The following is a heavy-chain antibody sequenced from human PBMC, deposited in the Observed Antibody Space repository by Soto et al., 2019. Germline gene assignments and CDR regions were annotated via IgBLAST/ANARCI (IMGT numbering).Heavy chain of an antibody. D-gene: IGHD2-2*01. V-gene: IGHV1-69*13. CDR1: GGTFSSYA. CDR2: IIPIFGTA. Sequence: SVKVSCKASGGTFSSYAISWVRQAPGQGLEWMGGIIPIFGTANYAQKFQGRVTITADESTSTAYMELSSLRSEDTAVYYCARAWDCSSTSCSPSTYYNWFDPWGQGTLVT. J-gene: IGHJ5*02. CDR3: ARAWDCSSTSCSPSTYYNWFDP.